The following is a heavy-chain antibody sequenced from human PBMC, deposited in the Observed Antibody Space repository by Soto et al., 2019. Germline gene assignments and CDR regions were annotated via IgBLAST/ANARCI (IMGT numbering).Heavy chain of an antibody. V-gene: IGHV3-48*02. CDR2: ISSSSSTI. Sequence: GGSLRLSCAASGFTFSSYSMNWVRQAPGKGLEWVSYISSSSSTIYYADSVKGRFTISRDNAKNSLYLQMNSLRDEDTAVYYCARDSGGYGDYGVYYYYGMDVWGQGTTVTVSS. CDR1: GFTFSSYS. CDR3: ARDSGGYGDYGVYYYYGMDV. J-gene: IGHJ6*02. D-gene: IGHD4-17*01.